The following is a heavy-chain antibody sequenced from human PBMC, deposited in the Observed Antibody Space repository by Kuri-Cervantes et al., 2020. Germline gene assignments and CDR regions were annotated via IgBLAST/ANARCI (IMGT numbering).Heavy chain of an antibody. Sequence: ESLKISCAASGFTFSSFRMHWVRQAPGKGLVWASRINSDGSSKIYADSVKGRFTISRDNAKNTLYLQMNSLRAEDTAVYYCARDAFIADYWGQGTLVTVSS. D-gene: IGHD3-3*02. CDR2: INSDGSSK. J-gene: IGHJ4*02. V-gene: IGHV3-74*01. CDR3: ARDAFIADY. CDR1: GFTFSSFR.